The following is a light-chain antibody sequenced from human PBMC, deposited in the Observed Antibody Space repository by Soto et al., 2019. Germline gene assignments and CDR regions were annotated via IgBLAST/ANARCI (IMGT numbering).Light chain of an antibody. CDR3: QHYNSYSAA. CDR1: QGISNY. Sequence: THMPQSPSAMSASVGDRVTITCRASQGISNYLAWFQQKPGTVPKRLIYAASILQSGVPSRFSGSGSGTEFTLTISSLQPDDFATYYCQHYNSYSAAFGQGTKVDIK. CDR2: AAS. J-gene: IGKJ1*01. V-gene: IGKV1-17*03.